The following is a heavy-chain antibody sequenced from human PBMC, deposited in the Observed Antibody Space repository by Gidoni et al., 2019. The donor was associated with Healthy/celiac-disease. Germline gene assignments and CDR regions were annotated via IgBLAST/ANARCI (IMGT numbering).Heavy chain of an antibody. V-gene: IGHV1-69*04. J-gene: IGHJ4*02. CDR1: GGSFSSYA. CDR3: ARESVGDSRCARVLPIVCPMDY. Sequence: QVQLVQSGAEVKKPGASVKVSCKASGGSFSSYAIGWVRQGPGQGLEWMGRIIPILGISNYAHKFQGRVTITADKSTSTAYMALSSLRCEDTAVYYCARESVGDSRCARVLPIVCPMDYGGQGTRVTSSS. D-gene: IGHD3-22*01. CDR2: IIPILGIS.